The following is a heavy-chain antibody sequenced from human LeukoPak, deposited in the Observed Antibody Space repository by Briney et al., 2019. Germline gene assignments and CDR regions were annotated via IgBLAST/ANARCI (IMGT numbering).Heavy chain of an antibody. D-gene: IGHD6-13*01. CDR2: IYYSGST. J-gene: IGHJ5*02. Sequence: SETLSLTCTVSGGSISSSSYYWGWIRQPPGKGLEWIGSIYYSGSTYYNPSLKSRVTISVDTSKNQFSLKLSSVTAADTAVYYCARGSGIAAAGKVGLFDPWGQGTLVTVSS. CDR3: ARGSGIAAAGKVGLFDP. V-gene: IGHV4-39*07. CDR1: GGSISSSSYY.